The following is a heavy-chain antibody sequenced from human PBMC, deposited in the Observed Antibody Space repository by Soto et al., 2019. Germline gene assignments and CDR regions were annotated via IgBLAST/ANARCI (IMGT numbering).Heavy chain of an antibody. CDR1: CGSISSSSYY. V-gene: IGHV4-39*01. Sequence: SETLSLTCTVSCGSISSSSYYWGWIRQPPGKGLEWIGSIYYSGSTYYNPSLKSRVTISVDTSKNQFSLKLSSVTAADTAVYYCARHPYSSSPDYWGQGTLVTVS. CDR2: IYYSGST. J-gene: IGHJ4*02. D-gene: IGHD6-6*01. CDR3: ARHPYSSSPDY.